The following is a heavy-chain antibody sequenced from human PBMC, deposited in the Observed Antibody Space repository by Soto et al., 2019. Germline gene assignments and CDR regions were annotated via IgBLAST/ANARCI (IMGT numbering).Heavy chain of an antibody. V-gene: IGHV1-69*02. CDR3: ARAPLLRYEYFQH. Sequence: QVQLVQSGAEVKKPGSSVKVSCKASGGTFSSYTISWVRQAPGQGLEWMGRIIPILGIANYAQKFQGRVTITADKATSTAYMELSSLRSEDTAVYYCARAPLLRYEYFQHWGQGTLVTVSS. CDR2: IIPILGIA. D-gene: IGHD4-17*01. CDR1: GGTFSSYT. J-gene: IGHJ1*01.